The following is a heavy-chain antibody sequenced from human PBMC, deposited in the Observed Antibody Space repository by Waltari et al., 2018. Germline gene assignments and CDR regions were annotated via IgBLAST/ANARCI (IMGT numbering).Heavy chain of an antibody. Sequence: EVQLVESGGGLVQPGGSLRLSCAASGFTFSSYWMSWVRQVPGKGLVWVSKIKQDGREKDFVYSVKGRFSIARDNAENSLYLQMNSLRVEDTAVYYCASLKLLWFGELAADYWGQGTLVTVSS. CDR2: IKQDGREK. V-gene: IGHV3-7*01. D-gene: IGHD3-10*01. CDR1: GFTFSSYW. J-gene: IGHJ4*02. CDR3: ASLKLLWFGELAADY.